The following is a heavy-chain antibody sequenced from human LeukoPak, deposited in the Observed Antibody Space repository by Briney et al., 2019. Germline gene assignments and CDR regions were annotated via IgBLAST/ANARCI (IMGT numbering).Heavy chain of an antibody. CDR3: ATHGGGWFDH. J-gene: IGHJ5*02. CDR1: GGSISSGNYY. V-gene: IGHV4-61*02. Sequence: KPSETLSLTCTVSGGSISSGNYYWSWIRQPAGKGLEWIGRIYTSGSTNYNPSLKSRVTMSVDTSKNQFSLKLSSVTAADTAVYYCATHGGGWFDHWGQGTLVTVSS. D-gene: IGHD3-10*01. CDR2: IYTSGST.